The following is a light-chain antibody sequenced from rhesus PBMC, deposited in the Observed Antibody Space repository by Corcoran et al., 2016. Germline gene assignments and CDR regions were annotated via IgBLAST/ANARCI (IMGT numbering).Light chain of an antibody. J-gene: IGKJ2*01. CDR1: QDITNN. V-gene: IGKV1-25*01. CDR3: QHGYGTPLYS. CDR2: KAS. Sequence: DIQMTQSPSSLSASIGDRVTITCQASQDITNNLAWYQQQPGKVPNLLIYKASTLKSGVPSRFSGSGSGTDFTLTISSLQPEDFASYYCQHGYGTPLYSFGQGTKVEIK.